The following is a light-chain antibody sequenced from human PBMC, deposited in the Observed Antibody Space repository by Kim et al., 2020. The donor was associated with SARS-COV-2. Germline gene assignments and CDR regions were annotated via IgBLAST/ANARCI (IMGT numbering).Light chain of an antibody. CDR3: QHYNNWPYT. V-gene: IGKV3-15*01. Sequence: DIVMTQSQATLSVSPGERATRSCRASQSVSTNLAWYQQKPGQAPRLLIYGASTRATGIPARFSGSGSGTEFTLTISSLQSDDFAVYHCQHYNNWPYTFGQGTKLEI. CDR2: GAS. CDR1: QSVSTN. J-gene: IGKJ2*01.